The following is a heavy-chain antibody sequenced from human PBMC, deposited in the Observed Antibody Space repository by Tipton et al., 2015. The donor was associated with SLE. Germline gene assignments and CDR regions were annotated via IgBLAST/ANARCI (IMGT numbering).Heavy chain of an antibody. V-gene: IGHV3-11*04. Sequence: SLRLSCAASGFTFSDYYMSWIRQAPGKGLEWLSHISSGSDHIYYADSVKGRFTISRDNARNSLFLQMDSLRVEDTAVYYCARGGSHGIWGQGTLVTVSS. D-gene: IGHD1-26*01. J-gene: IGHJ4*02. CDR3: ARGGSHGI. CDR1: GFTFSDYY. CDR2: ISSGSDHI.